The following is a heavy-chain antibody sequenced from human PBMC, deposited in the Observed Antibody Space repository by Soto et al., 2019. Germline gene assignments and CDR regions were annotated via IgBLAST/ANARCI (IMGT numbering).Heavy chain of an antibody. D-gene: IGHD3-16*01. CDR1: GFTFSTYW. CDR2: IKEEGSEK. V-gene: IGHV3-7*03. Sequence: EVQLVESGGGLVQPGGSLRLSCAASGFTFSTYWMSWVRQAPGKGLEWVANIKEEGSEKYYVDSVKGRFTISRDNANNPLYLQTNSMRAEDTAVYYCVRVGRLGGYWGQGTLVTVSS. J-gene: IGHJ4*02. CDR3: VRVGRLGGY.